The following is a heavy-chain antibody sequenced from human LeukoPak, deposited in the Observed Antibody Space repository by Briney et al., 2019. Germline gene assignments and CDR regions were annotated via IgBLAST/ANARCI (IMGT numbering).Heavy chain of an antibody. CDR2: FDPEDGET. D-gene: IGHD3-10*01. V-gene: IGHV1-24*01. CDR1: GYTLTELS. J-gene: IGHJ3*02. Sequence: GASVKVSCKVSGYTLTELSMHWVRQAPGKGLEWMGGFDPEDGETIYAQKFQGRVTMTEDTSTDTAYMELSSLRSEDTAVYYCATANTVRGVIDAFDIWGQGTMVTVSS. CDR3: ATANTVRGVIDAFDI.